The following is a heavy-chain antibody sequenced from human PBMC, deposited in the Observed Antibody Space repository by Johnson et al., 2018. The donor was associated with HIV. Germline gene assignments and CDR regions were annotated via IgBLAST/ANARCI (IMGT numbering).Heavy chain of an antibody. J-gene: IGHJ3*02. Sequence: QVLLVESGGGLVKPGGSLRLSCAASGFIFSTYCMSWVRQAPGKGLEWVSYISSGGSTIYYADSVKGRFTISSDNANSTLYLQMNGLRAEDTAVYYCATPQEGYYVFDIWGQGTMVTVSS. V-gene: IGHV3-11*04. CDR3: ATPQEGYYVFDI. CDR1: GFIFSTYC. D-gene: IGHD2/OR15-2a*01. CDR2: ISSGGSTI.